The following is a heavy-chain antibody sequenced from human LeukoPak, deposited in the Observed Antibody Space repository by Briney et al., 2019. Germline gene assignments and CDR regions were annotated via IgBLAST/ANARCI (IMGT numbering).Heavy chain of an antibody. CDR1: GYSISSGYY. D-gene: IGHD3-16*02. CDR2: IYHSGST. CDR3: ASIVSAEYYYYMDV. J-gene: IGHJ6*03. Sequence: SETLSLTCTVSGYSISSGYYWGWIRQPPGKGLEWIGSIYHSGSTYYNPSLKSRVTISVDTSKNQFSLKLSSVTAADTAVYYCASIVSAEYYYYMDVWGKGTTVTVSS. V-gene: IGHV4-38-2*02.